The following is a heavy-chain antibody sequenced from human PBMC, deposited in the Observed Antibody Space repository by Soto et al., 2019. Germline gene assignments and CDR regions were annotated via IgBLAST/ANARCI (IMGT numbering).Heavy chain of an antibody. J-gene: IGHJ4*02. V-gene: IGHV3-30-3*01. CDR1: GFTFKHNA. D-gene: IGHD6-13*01. CDR2: ISFDGSTK. Sequence: QVQLVESGGGVVHPGRSLTIFCTASGFTFKHNAMHWIRQAPAKGLEWVADISFDGSTKNYADSVKGRFTISRDNSKNTLSLHMRALKGEDTATYYCAREGIAESGPTFYDFWGQGTLVAVSS. CDR3: AREGIAESGPTFYDF.